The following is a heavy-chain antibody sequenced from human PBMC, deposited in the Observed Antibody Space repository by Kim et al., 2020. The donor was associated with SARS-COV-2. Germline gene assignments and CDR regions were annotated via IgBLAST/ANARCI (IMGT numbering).Heavy chain of an antibody. D-gene: IGHD3-10*01. J-gene: IGHJ4*02. CDR3: AKARSTMDRGLDY. Sequence: GGSLRLSCAASGFTFSSYGMHWVRQAPGKGLEWVAVISYDGSNKYYADSVKGRFTISRDNSKNTLYLQMNSLRAEDTAVYYCAKARSTMDRGLDYWGQGTLVTVSS. CDR2: ISYDGSNK. CDR1: GFTFSSYG. V-gene: IGHV3-30*18.